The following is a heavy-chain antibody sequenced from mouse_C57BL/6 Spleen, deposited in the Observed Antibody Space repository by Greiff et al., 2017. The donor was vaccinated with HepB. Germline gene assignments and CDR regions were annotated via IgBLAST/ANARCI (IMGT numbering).Heavy chain of an antibody. Sequence: QVHVKQSGAELVKPGASVKISCKASGYAFSSYWMNWVKQRPGKGLEWIGQIYPGDGDTNYNGKFKGKATLTADKSSSTAYMQLSSLTSEDSAVYFCARRLNWGDFDYWGQGTTLTVSS. V-gene: IGHV1-80*01. CDR3: ARRLNWGDFDY. J-gene: IGHJ2*01. D-gene: IGHD4-1*01. CDR2: IYPGDGDT. CDR1: GYAFSSYW.